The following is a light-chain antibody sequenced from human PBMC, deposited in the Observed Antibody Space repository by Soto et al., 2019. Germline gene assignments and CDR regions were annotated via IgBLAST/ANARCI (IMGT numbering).Light chain of an antibody. J-gene: IGLJ3*02. CDR2: GDN. V-gene: IGLV1-44*01. CDR1: SSTIGGNT. Sequence: QSVLTQPPSASGAPGQRVTISCSGSSSTIGGNTLNWFQHLPGAAPKLLIYGDNQRPSGVPDRFSGSKSGTSASLTIIGLQSEDEADYYCAARDDSLRVRVFGGGTKLTVL. CDR3: AARDDSLRVRV.